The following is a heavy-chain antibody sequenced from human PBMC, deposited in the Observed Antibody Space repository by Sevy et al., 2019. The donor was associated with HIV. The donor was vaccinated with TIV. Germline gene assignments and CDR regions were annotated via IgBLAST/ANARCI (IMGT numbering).Heavy chain of an antibody. CDR1: GYTFTSYG. J-gene: IGHJ6*02. V-gene: IGHV1-18*01. CDR2: ISAYNGDT. Sequence: ASVKVSCKASGYTFTSYGISWVRQAPGQGLEWMGWISAYNGDTNYAQKLQGRVTMTTDTSTSTAYMELRSLRSDDTAVYYCARDFDYITGTPDYGMDVWGQGTTVTVSS. D-gene: IGHD1-20*01. CDR3: ARDFDYITGTPDYGMDV.